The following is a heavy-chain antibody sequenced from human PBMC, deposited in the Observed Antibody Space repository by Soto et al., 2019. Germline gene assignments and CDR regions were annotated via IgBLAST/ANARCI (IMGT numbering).Heavy chain of an antibody. CDR3: ARGYGYYFDC. Sequence: EVQLVESGGGLVQPGGSLRLSCAASGFTFSTYAMHWVRQAPGKGLEYVSVISSNGGSTYYANSVKGRFTISRDNSKNTLYLQMGSLRAEDMAVYYCARGYGYYFDCWGQGTLVTVSS. CDR2: ISSNGGST. CDR1: GFTFSTYA. J-gene: IGHJ4*02. D-gene: IGHD5-18*01. V-gene: IGHV3-64*01.